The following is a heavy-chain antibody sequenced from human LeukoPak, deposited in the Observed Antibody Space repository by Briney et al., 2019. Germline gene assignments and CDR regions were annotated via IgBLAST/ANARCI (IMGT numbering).Heavy chain of an antibody. D-gene: IGHD6-6*01. CDR1: GGSISNYY. V-gene: IGHV4-59*01. Sequence: PSETLSLTCTVSGGSISNYYWSWIRQPPGMGLGWIGNIYYSGSTNYNPSLKSRVTISVETSKNQFSLKLSSVTAADTAVYYCARRTDSGSWYFDLWGRGTLVTVSS. J-gene: IGHJ2*01. CDR3: ARRTDSGSWYFDL. CDR2: IYYSGST.